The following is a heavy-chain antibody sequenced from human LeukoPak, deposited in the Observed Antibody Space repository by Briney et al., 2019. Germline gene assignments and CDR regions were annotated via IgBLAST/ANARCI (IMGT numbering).Heavy chain of an antibody. D-gene: IGHD3-3*01. V-gene: IGHV3-30*02. Sequence: GGSLRLSCAASGFTFSSYGMHWVRQAPGKGLEWVAFIRYDGSNKYYADSVKGRFTISRDNSKNTLYLQMNSLRAEDTAVYYCAKDESGYDFWSGYPNYNWFDPWGQGTLVTASS. CDR2: IRYDGSNK. CDR1: GFTFSSYG. J-gene: IGHJ5*02. CDR3: AKDESGYDFWSGYPNYNWFDP.